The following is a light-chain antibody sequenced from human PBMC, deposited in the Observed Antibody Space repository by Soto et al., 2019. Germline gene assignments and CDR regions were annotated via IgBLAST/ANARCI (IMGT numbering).Light chain of an antibody. CDR1: KNDIGVYDF. CDR3: CSYVGGGTYV. Sequence: QSVLTQPPSASGSPGQSVTISCTGTKNDIGVYDFVSWYQHHPGKAPRLIIYEVVQRPSGVPSRFSGSKSGNTASLTISGLQAEDEADYYCCSYVGGGTYVFGSGTKVTVL. CDR2: EVV. J-gene: IGLJ1*01. V-gene: IGLV2-8*01.